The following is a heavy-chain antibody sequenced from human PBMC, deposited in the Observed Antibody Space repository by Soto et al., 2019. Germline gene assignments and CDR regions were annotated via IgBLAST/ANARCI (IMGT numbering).Heavy chain of an antibody. J-gene: IGHJ4*02. V-gene: IGHV4-34*01. Sequence: QVLLQQWGAGLLKPSETLSLTCAVYRASFGGYYWSWIRQPPGKGLEWIGEINHSGSTNYNPSLKSRVTMSVDTSKSQFSLELSSVTAADTALYYCSRGYDLNSFYHFDYWGQGTLVSVSS. D-gene: IGHD3-3*01. CDR2: INHSGST. CDR3: SRGYDLNSFYHFDY. CDR1: RASFGGYY.